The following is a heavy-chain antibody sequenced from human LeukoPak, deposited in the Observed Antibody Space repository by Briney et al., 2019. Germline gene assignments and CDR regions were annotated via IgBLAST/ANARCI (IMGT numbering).Heavy chain of an antibody. V-gene: IGHV1-18*01. CDR1: GYTFTSYG. D-gene: IGHD2-15*01. J-gene: IGHJ6*02. Sequence: GASVKVSCKASGYTFTSYGISWVRQAPGQGLEWMGWISAYNGNTNYAQKLQGRVTMTTDTSTSTAYMELRSLRSEDTAVYYCARGQTILLGGYYYGMDVWGQGTTVTVSS. CDR2: ISAYNGNT. CDR3: ARGQTILLGGYYYGMDV.